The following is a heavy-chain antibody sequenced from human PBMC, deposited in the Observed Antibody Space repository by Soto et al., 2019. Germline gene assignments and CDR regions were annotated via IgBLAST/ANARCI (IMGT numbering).Heavy chain of an antibody. CDR1: GYTFTIYD. CDR2: MNPNSGNT. CDR3: ARAYRNSHYYYYMDV. V-gene: IGHV1-8*01. D-gene: IGHD4-4*01. J-gene: IGHJ6*03. Sequence: GASVKVSCKASGYTFTIYDISWVRQATGQGLEWMGWMNPNSGNTGYAQKFQGRVTMTRNTSISTAYMELSSLRSEDTAVYYCARAYRNSHYYYYMDVWGKGTTVTVSS.